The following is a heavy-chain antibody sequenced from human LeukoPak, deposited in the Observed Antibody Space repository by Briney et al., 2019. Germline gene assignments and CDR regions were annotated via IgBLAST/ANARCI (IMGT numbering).Heavy chain of an antibody. D-gene: IGHD6-25*01. J-gene: IGHJ4*02. V-gene: IGHV1-3*01. CDR1: GYTFSDYA. Sequence: ASVKVSCKTSGYTFSDYAMHWVRQVPGQRFDWMGWIDAGNGDTRYSQKFQGRVTITRDTSASTAYIELRSLRSEDTAMYYCARGSTSGWPLDHWGQETLVTISS. CDR3: ARGSTSGWPLDH. CDR2: IDAGNGDT.